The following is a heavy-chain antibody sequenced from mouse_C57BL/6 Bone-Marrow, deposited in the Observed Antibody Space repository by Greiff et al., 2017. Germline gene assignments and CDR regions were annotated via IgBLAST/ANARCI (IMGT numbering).Heavy chain of an antibody. J-gene: IGHJ4*01. CDR2: IYPRSGNT. CDR1: GYTFTSYG. CDR3: ARYYYGSSYAMDY. Sequence: QVQLQQSGAELARPGASVKLSCKASGYTFTSYGISWVKQRTGQGLEWIGEIYPRSGNTYYNEKFKGKATLTADKSSSTAYMELRSLTYEDSAVYFCARYYYGSSYAMDYWGQGTSVTVSS. D-gene: IGHD1-1*01. V-gene: IGHV1-81*01.